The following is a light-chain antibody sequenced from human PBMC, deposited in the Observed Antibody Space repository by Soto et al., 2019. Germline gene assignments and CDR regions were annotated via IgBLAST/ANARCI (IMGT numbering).Light chain of an antibody. Sequence: QSVLTQPASVSGSPGQSITISCTGSNSVIGNYNIVSWDQQHPDKAPQLIIYEVTKRPSGVSNRFSGSKSGNTASLTISGLQAEDEGDYHCCSYAGSNVFVFGTGTKVTVL. V-gene: IGLV2-23*02. CDR2: EVT. CDR3: CSYAGSNVFV. CDR1: NSVIGNYNI. J-gene: IGLJ1*01.